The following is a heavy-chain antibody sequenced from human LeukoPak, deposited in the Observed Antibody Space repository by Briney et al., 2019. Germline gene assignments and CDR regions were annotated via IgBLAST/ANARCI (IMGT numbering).Heavy chain of an antibody. CDR3: ARSDLYGDYPPGKY. CDR2: ISGSGDST. J-gene: IGHJ4*02. CDR1: GFTFSNYA. Sequence: GGSLRLSCAASGFTFSNYAMRWVRQAPGKGLEWVSGISGSGDSTYYADSVKGRFTISRDNSKNTLYLQMNSLRAEDTAVYYCARSDLYGDYPPGKYWGQGTLVTVSS. V-gene: IGHV3-23*01. D-gene: IGHD4-17*01.